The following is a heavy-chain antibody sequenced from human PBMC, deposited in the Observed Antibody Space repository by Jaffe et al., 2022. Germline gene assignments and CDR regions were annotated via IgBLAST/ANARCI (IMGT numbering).Heavy chain of an antibody. V-gene: IGHV4-34*01. J-gene: IGHJ5*02. CDR3: ARVSVCTGYSSGCPKNWFDP. D-gene: IGHD6-19*01. Sequence: QVQLQQWGAGLLKPSETLSLTCAVYGGSFSGYYWSWIRQPPGKGLEWIGEINHSGSTNYNPSLKSRVTISVDTSKNQFSLKLSSVTAADTAVYYCARVSVCTGYSSGCPKNWFDPWGQGTLVTVSS. CDR1: GGSFSGYY. CDR2: INHSGST.